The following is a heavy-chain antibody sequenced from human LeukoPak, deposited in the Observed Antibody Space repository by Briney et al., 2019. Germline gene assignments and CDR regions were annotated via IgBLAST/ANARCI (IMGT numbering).Heavy chain of an antibody. CDR2: IYNSGST. J-gene: IGHJ3*02. V-gene: IGHV4-59*01. CDR3: ARVQGADAFDI. Sequence: SETLSLTCTVSGGSISTYQWSWIRQPPGQGLEWIGYIYNSGSTNYNPSLKGRVTMSLDTSKNQFSLKLSSVTAADTAVYYCARVQGADAFDIWGQGTMVTVSS. CDR1: GGSISTYQ.